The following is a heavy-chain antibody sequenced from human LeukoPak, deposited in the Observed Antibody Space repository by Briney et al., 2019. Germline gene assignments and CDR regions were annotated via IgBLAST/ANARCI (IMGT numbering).Heavy chain of an antibody. J-gene: IGHJ4*02. V-gene: IGHV3-33*01. CDR3: ARNYYGSALDY. CDR1: GFTFSSYG. D-gene: IGHD3-10*01. Sequence: GGSLRLSCAASGFTFSSYGMHWVRQAPGKGLEWVAVIWYDGSNKYYADSVKGRFTISRDNSKNTLYLQMNSLRAEDTAVYYCARNYYGSALDYWGQGTLVTVSS. CDR2: IWYDGSNK.